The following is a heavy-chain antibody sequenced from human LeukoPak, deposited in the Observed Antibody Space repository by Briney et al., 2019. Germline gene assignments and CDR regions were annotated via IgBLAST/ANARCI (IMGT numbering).Heavy chain of an antibody. V-gene: IGHV3-48*03. CDR2: ISSSGSTI. Sequence: PGGSLRLSCAASGFTFSSYEMNWVRQAPGKGLEWVSYISSSGSTIYYADSVKGRFTISRDNAKNSLYLQMNSLRPEDTALYYCAKEFLAYNAFDIWGQGSMVTVSS. CDR1: GFTFSSYE. J-gene: IGHJ3*02. D-gene: IGHD2-2*02. CDR3: AKEFLAYNAFDI.